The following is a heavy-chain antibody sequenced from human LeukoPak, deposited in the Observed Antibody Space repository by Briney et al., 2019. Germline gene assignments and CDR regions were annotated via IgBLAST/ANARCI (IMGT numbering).Heavy chain of an antibody. D-gene: IGHD7-27*01. CDR1: GGTFSSYS. V-gene: IGHV3-48*04. CDR3: ARAPIELGRSSHDYYYYYYMDV. J-gene: IGHJ6*03. CDR2: ISSSSNTI. Sequence: GGSLTLSCAASGGTFSSYSMNWVRRAPGKGLEWVSYISSSSNTIYYADSVNGGFTISRDNPMNSLYLQMDSLRAEDTAVYYRARAPIELGRSSHDYYYYYYMDVLGKGTTVTVSS.